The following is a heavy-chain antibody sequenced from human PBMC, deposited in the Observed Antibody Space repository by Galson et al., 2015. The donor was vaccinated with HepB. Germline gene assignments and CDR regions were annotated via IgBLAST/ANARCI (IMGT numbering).Heavy chain of an antibody. CDR2: IGTAGDT. J-gene: IGHJ6*02. V-gene: IGHV3-13*01. CDR3: AKDWSTGSPFFHGMDV. D-gene: IGHD7-27*01. Sequence: SLRLSCAVSGFTFSSYDMHWVRQATGKGLEWVSSIGTAGDTYYPGSVRGRFTISRDNSKNTLYLQLSSLRDEHTAVYYCAKDWSTGSPFFHGMDVWGQGTTVTVSS. CDR1: GFTFSSYD.